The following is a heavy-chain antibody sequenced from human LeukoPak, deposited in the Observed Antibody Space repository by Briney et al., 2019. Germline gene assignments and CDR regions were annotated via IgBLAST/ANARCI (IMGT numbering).Heavy chain of an antibody. CDR2: IYSDGST. CDR1: GFTVSSNY. Sequence: PGGSLRLSCAASGFTVSSNYMTWVRQAPGKGLEWVSVIYSDGSTYYADSVRGRFTISRDNSKNTLLLQMNSLRVEDTAVYYCARGYRTGYWGQGTLVTVSS. V-gene: IGHV3-66*01. J-gene: IGHJ4*02. D-gene: IGHD3-16*02. CDR3: ARGYRTGY.